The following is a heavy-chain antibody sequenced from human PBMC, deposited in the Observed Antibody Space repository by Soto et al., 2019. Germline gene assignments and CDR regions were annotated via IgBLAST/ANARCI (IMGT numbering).Heavy chain of an antibody. CDR2: ISYDGSNK. Sequence: GGSLRLSCAASGFTFSSYAMHLVRQAPGKGLEWVAVISYDGSNKYYADSVKGRFTISRDNSKNTLYLQMNSLRAEDTAVYYCARSGDYGMDVWGQGTTVTVSS. D-gene: IGHD3-10*01. CDR3: ARSGDYGMDV. V-gene: IGHV3-30-3*01. CDR1: GFTFSSYA. J-gene: IGHJ6*02.